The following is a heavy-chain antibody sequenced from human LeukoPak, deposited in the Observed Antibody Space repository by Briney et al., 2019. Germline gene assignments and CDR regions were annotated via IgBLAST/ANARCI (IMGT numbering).Heavy chain of an antibody. J-gene: IGHJ3*02. Sequence: PSQTLSLTCTVSGGSISSGSYYWSWLRQPAGTGLEWIVRIYTSGSTNYNPSLKSRVTISVDTSKNQFSLKLSSVTAADTAVYYCARDQYYDSSGLGIWGQGTMVTVSS. V-gene: IGHV4-61*02. CDR2: IYTSGST. D-gene: IGHD3-22*01. CDR3: ARDQYYDSSGLGI. CDR1: GGSISSGSYY.